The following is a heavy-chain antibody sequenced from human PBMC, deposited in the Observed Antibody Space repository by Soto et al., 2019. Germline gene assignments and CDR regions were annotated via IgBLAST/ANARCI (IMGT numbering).Heavy chain of an antibody. CDR3: ARRLDNTLDF. Sequence: GESLKISCKGSGYNFATYWIGCVRQMPGKGLEWMGIIYPHDSDTRYSPSFQGQVTISADKSISTAYLQWSSLKASDTAIYYCARRLDNTLDFWGQGTLVTGSS. D-gene: IGHD1-20*01. J-gene: IGHJ4*02. CDR2: IYPHDSDT. V-gene: IGHV5-51*01. CDR1: GYNFATYW.